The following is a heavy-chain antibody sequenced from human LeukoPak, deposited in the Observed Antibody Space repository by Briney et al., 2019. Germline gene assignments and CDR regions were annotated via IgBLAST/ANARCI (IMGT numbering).Heavy chain of an antibody. D-gene: IGHD3-9*01. CDR1: GFTFSTYA. CDR2: ISGRGDST. V-gene: IGHV3-23*01. CDR3: ARDPGYAIYYFDY. J-gene: IGHJ4*02. Sequence: GGSLRLSCAASGFTFSTYAMSWVRQAPGKGLEWVSTISGRGDSTWYADSVKGRFSISRDNSKNTLYLQMNSLGAEDTAVYYCARDPGYAIYYFDYWGQGTLVTVSS.